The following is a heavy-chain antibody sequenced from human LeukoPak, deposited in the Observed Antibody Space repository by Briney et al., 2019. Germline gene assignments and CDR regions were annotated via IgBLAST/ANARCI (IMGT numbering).Heavy chain of an antibody. CDR3: ARNMAPVVRVDS. Sequence: SETLSLTCAVSGYSISSGYYWGWIRQPPGRGLEWIGSIYHSGITYFKPSLRSRVTISIDTSKNQLSLKANSVTAADTAVYYCARNMAPVVRVDSWGQGTLVIVSS. V-gene: IGHV4-38-2*01. J-gene: IGHJ5*01. D-gene: IGHD3-10*01. CDR1: GYSISSGYY. CDR2: IYHSGIT.